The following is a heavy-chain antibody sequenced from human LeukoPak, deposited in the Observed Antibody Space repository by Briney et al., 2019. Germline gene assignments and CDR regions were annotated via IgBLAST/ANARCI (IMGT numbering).Heavy chain of an antibody. J-gene: IGHJ5*01. CDR3: TRRDSGGPDDS. CDR1: GFTFSTFA. CDR2: IGGGGDA. Sequence: PGGSLRLSCAGSGFTFSTFAMRWVRQAPGKGLDWVSSIGGGGDAHYADSAKGRFTISRDNAQNTLSLQMNNLRSEDTAIYYCTRRDSGGPDDSWGQGILVTVS. D-gene: IGHD6-25*01. V-gene: IGHV3-23*01.